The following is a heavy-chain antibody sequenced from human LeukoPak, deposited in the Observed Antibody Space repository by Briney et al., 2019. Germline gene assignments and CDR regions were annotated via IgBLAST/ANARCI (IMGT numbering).Heavy chain of an antibody. CDR1: GLTFSNAW. CDR2: IKSTTVDGTP. CDR3: TTGPGNSGY. J-gene: IGHJ4*02. V-gene: IGHV3-15*01. Sequence: PGGSLRLSCAVSGLTFSNAWMSRVRQAPGKGLEWVGRIKSTTVDGTPEYAAPVKGRFTISRDDSKNTVYLQMNSLKTEDTAMYYCTTGPGNSGYWGQGTLVTVSS. D-gene: IGHD4-23*01.